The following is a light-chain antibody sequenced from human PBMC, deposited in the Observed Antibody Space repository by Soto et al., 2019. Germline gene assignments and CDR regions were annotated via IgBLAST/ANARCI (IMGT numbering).Light chain of an antibody. CDR2: SNN. J-gene: IGLJ2*01. CDR1: SSNIGSNY. CDR3: AAWDDSLSGVV. V-gene: IGLV1-47*02. Sequence: QAVVTQPPSASGTPGQRVTISCSGSSSNIGSNYVYWYQQLPGTAPKLLIYSNNQRPSGVPDRFSGSKSGTSASLAISGLRSEDEADYYCAAWDDSLSGVVFGGGTQLTVL.